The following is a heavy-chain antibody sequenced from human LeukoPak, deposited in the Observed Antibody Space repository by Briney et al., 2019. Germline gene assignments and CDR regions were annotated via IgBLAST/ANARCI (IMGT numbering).Heavy chain of an antibody. V-gene: IGHV3-30-3*01. CDR2: ISNDGSNK. CDR1: GFTFSSYA. CDR3: ARVNDYGDYVPDY. J-gene: IGHJ4*02. D-gene: IGHD4-17*01. Sequence: GGSLRLSCAASGFTFSSYAMHWVRQAPGKGLEWVALISNDGSNKYYADSVKGRFTISRDNSKNTLYVQMNSLRAEDTAVYYCARVNDYGDYVPDYWGQGTLVTVSS.